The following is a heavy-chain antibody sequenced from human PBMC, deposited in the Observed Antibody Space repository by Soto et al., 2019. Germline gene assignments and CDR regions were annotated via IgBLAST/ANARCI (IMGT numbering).Heavy chain of an antibody. V-gene: IGHV4-59*01. CDR2: IYYSGGT. CDR1: GGSISSYY. J-gene: IGHJ4*02. D-gene: IGHD3-22*01. Sequence: QVQLQESGPELVKPSETLSLTCTVSGGSISSYYWSWIRQPPGKGLEGMGYIYYSGGTKYNPSLKSRVTISVDTSKNQFSLKLSSVTAADTAVYYCARVGGYYDSSGPYYFDYWGQGTLVTVSS. CDR3: ARVGGYYDSSGPYYFDY.